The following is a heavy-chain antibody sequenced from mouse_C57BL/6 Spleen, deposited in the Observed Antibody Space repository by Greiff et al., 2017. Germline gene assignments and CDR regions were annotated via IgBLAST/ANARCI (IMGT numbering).Heavy chain of an antibody. CDR1: GYSITSGYY. J-gene: IGHJ3*01. CDR2: ISYDGSN. CDR3: ARDPGNSAY. V-gene: IGHV3-6*01. Sequence: VQLQQSGPGLVKPSQSLSLTCSVTGYSITSGYYWNWIRQFPGNKLEWMGYISYDGSNNYNPSLKNRISITRDTSKNQFFLKLNSVTTEDTATYYCARDPGNSAYWGQGTLVTVSA. D-gene: IGHD2-1*01.